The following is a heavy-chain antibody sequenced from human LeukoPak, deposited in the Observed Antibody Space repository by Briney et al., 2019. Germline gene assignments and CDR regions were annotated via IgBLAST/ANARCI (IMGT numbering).Heavy chain of an antibody. CDR2: ISHDGSNK. Sequence: GGSLRLSCAASGFTFSNAWMSWVRQAPGKGLEWVAVISHDGSNKYYADSVKGRFTISRDNSKNTLYLQMNSLRAEDTAVYYCAKSRGTYYYYYGMDVWGQGTTVTVSS. CDR1: GFTFSNAW. V-gene: IGHV3-30*18. D-gene: IGHD3-16*01. J-gene: IGHJ6*02. CDR3: AKSRGTYYYYYGMDV.